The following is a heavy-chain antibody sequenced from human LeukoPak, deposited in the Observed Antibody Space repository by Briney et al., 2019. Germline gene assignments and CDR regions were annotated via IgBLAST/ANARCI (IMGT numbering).Heavy chain of an antibody. CDR2: IKHSGSN. V-gene: IGHV4-34*01. Sequence: SETLSLTCAAYGGTFSSYYWSWVRQPPGKGLEWVGEIKHSGSNNYNPYPKSRVTISVDTSKNQFSLKLSTETAAGTAVDYCSKVVPAATINCYYYGMDVWGKRTTVTVS. J-gene: IGHJ6*04. CDR1: GGTFSSYY. CDR3: SKVVPAATINCYYYGMDV. D-gene: IGHD2-2*01.